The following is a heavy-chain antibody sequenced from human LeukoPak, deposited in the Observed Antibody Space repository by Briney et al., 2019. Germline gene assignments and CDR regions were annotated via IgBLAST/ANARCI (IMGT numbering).Heavy chain of an antibody. D-gene: IGHD6-13*01. Sequence: PPETLSLTCTVSGGSISSHYWSWIRQPPGKGLEWIGYIYYSGSTNYNPSLKSRVTISVDTSKNQFSLKLSSVTAADTAVYYCARASSYSSSWPPNDFDYWGQGTLVTVSS. CDR1: GGSISSHY. V-gene: IGHV4-59*11. CDR3: ARASSYSSSWPPNDFDY. CDR2: IYYSGST. J-gene: IGHJ4*02.